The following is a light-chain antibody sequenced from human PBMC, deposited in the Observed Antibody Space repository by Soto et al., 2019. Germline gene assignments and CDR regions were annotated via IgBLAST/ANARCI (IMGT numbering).Light chain of an antibody. Sequence: IVMTQSPVTLSLSPGERATLSCRASQSFRGLLAWYQQKPGQAPRLLIYDASYRATGIPARFSGSGSGTDFTLTISILEPEDFAVYYCQLRNNRLFGFGSGSMGDIK. CDR2: DAS. CDR1: QSFRGL. V-gene: IGKV3-11*01. J-gene: IGKJ3*01. CDR3: QLRNNRLFG.